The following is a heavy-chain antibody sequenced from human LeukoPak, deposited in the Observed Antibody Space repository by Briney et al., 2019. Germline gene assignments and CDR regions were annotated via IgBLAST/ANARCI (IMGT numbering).Heavy chain of an antibody. CDR2: ISGSGGST. Sequence: GGSLRLSCAASGFTFSSYAMSWVRQAPGKGLEWVSTISGSGGSTYYADSVKGRFTISRDNSKSTLYLHMNSLSAEDTAVYYCAKNTSPWISGFDYWGQGTLVAVSS. V-gene: IGHV3-23*01. CDR1: GFTFSSYA. CDR3: AKNTSPWISGFDY. J-gene: IGHJ4*02. D-gene: IGHD3-10*01.